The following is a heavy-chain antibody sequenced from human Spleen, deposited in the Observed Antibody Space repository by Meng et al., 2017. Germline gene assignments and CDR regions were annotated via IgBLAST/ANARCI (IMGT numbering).Heavy chain of an antibody. Sequence: QGQLQQWGAGLLKPSETLSLTCVVAGGSFSDYYWSWIRQPPGKGLEWIGEINHSGSTNYNPSLESRATISVDTSQNHFSLKLTSVTAADTAVYYCARGMSYSDAAGAYWGQGTLVTVSS. J-gene: IGHJ4*02. D-gene: IGHD3-22*01. CDR3: ARGMSYSDAAGAY. V-gene: IGHV4-34*01. CDR1: GGSFSDYY. CDR2: INHSGST.